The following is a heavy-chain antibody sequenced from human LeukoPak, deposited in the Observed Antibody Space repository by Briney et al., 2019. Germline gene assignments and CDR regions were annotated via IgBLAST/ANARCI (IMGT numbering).Heavy chain of an antibody. D-gene: IGHD6-13*01. J-gene: IGHJ4*02. CDR1: GLTVSSNY. V-gene: IGHV3-53*01. Sequence: GGSLRLSCAASGLTVSSNYMSWVRQAPGKGLEWVSVIYSGGSTYYADSVKGRFTISRDNSKNTLYLQMNSLRAEDTAVYYCARSPGSSSSWSYPFDYWGQGTLVTVSS. CDR2: IYSGGST. CDR3: ARSPGSSSSWSYPFDY.